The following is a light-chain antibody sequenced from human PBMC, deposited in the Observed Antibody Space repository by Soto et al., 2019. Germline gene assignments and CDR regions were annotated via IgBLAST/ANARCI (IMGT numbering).Light chain of an antibody. Sequence: EIVMTQSPATLSVSPGERATLSCRASQSVASNLAWYQQKPGQAPRLLIYGASTRATGIPARFSGSGSGTEFTLTISSLQSEDFAVYYSQQHNQWTSFGQGTKLEIK. J-gene: IGKJ2*01. CDR1: QSVASN. CDR3: QQHNQWTS. CDR2: GAS. V-gene: IGKV3-15*01.